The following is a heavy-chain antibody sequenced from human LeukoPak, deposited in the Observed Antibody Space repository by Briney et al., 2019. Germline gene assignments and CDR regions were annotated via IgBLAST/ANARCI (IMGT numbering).Heavy chain of an antibody. CDR1: GFTFSSYW. D-gene: IGHD6-19*01. CDR2: IKQDGSEK. CDR3: ATTSPYSSGWYLYYYYYMDV. V-gene: IGHV3-7*01. Sequence: PGGSLRLSCAASGFTFSSYWMSWVRQAPGKGLEWVANIKQDGSEKYYVDSVKGRFTISRDNAKNSLYLQMNSLRAEDTAVYYCATTSPYSSGWYLYYYYYMDVWGKGTTVTISS. J-gene: IGHJ6*03.